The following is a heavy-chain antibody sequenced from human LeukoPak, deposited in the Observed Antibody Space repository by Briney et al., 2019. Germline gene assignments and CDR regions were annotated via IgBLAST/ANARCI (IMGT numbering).Heavy chain of an antibody. CDR1: GFTFSSYG. Sequence: WGSLSLSCAASGFTFSSYGMHWVRQAPGKGLEWVAFIRYDGSNKYYADSVKGRFTISRDNSKNTLYLQMNSLRAEDTAVYYCAKSRIQLWSYYYYYYMDVWGKGTTVTVSS. J-gene: IGHJ6*03. V-gene: IGHV3-30*02. D-gene: IGHD5-18*01. CDR3: AKSRIQLWSYYYYYYMDV. CDR2: IRYDGSNK.